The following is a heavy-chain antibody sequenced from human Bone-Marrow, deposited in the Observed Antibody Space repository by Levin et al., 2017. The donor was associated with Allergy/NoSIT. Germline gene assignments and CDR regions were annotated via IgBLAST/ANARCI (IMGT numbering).Heavy chain of an antibody. CDR2: ISFDGSKE. V-gene: IGHV3-30*18. Sequence: PGGSLRLSCAVSGFTFSRYAMHWVRQAPGKGLEWVAVISFDGSKEYYVDFVKGRFTISRDNSKNTMFLQMNSLGPEDTAVYHCAKDVQGCSSRSCYIHYGMDVWGQGTTVTVSS. CDR3: AKDVQGCSSRSCYIHYGMDV. CDR1: GFTFSRYA. J-gene: IGHJ6*02. D-gene: IGHD2-2*01.